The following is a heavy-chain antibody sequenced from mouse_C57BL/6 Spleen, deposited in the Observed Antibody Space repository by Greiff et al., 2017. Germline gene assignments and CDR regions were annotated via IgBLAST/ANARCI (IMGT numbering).Heavy chain of an antibody. CDR1: GYTFTSYG. V-gene: IGHV1-81*01. Sequence: QVQLQQSGAELARPGASVKLSCKASGYTFTSYGISWVKQRPGQGLEWIGEIYPRSGNTYYNEKFKGKATLTADKSSSTAYMELRSLTCEDSAVYFCAREATGTFYFDYWGQGTTLTVSS. J-gene: IGHJ2*01. CDR2: IYPRSGNT. D-gene: IGHD4-1*02. CDR3: AREATGTFYFDY.